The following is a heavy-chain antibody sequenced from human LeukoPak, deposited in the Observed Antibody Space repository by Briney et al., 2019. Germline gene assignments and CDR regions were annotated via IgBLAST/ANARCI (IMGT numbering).Heavy chain of an antibody. CDR3: AKRGVVIRAVIIVGFHKEAYYFDY. CDR1: GITLSNYG. CDR2: ISDRGGST. V-gene: IGHV3-23*01. D-gene: IGHD3-10*01. J-gene: IGHJ4*02. Sequence: GGSLRLSCAVSGITLSNYGMSWVRQAPGKGLQWVAGISDRGGSTNYADSVKGRFTISRDNSKNTLYLQMNSLRAEDTAVYFCAKRGVVIRAVIIVGFHKEAYYFDYWGQGALVTVSS.